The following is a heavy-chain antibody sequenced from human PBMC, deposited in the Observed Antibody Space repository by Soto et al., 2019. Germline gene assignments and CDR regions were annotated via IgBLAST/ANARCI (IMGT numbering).Heavy chain of an antibody. CDR2: IIPIFGTA. Sequence: SVKVSCKASGGTFSSYAISWVRQAPGQGLEWVGGIIPIFGTANYAQKFQGRVTITADESTSTAYMELSSLRSEDTAVYYCARGGGYSGYEGHYYYYGMDVWGQGTTVTVSS. V-gene: IGHV1-69*13. CDR3: ARGGGYSGYEGHYYYYGMDV. J-gene: IGHJ6*02. CDR1: GGTFSSYA. D-gene: IGHD5-12*01.